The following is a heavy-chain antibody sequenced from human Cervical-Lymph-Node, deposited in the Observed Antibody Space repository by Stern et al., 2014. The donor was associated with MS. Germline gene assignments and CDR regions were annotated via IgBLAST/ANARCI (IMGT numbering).Heavy chain of an antibody. J-gene: IGHJ4*02. CDR2: IYPDDSEA. V-gene: IGHV5-51*01. D-gene: IGHD3-16*01. CDR1: GYTFTNYY. CDR3: ARLGVRGSVPAIYYFVY. Sequence: EVQLEESEAEVKKPGESLRISCKGSGYTFTNYYIAWVRQMPGKGLEWMGTIYPDDSEARYSPSFQGQVTISTDKSISTAYLQWSSLKASDTALYYCARLGVRGSVPAIYYFVYWGQGTLVTVSS.